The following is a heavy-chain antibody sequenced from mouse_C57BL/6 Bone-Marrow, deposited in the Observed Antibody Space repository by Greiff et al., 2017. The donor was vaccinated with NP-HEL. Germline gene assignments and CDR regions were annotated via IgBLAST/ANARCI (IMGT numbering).Heavy chain of an antibody. CDR1: GYAFTNYL. D-gene: IGHD2-4*01. Sequence: VQLQQSGAELVRPGTSVKVSCKASGYAFTNYLIEWVKQRPGQGLEWIGVINPGSGGTNYNEKFKGKATLTADKSSSTAYMQLSSLTSEGSAVYFCAREGIYYDYAWFAYWGQGTLVTVSA. V-gene: IGHV1-54*01. CDR2: INPGSGGT. CDR3: AREGIYYDYAWFAY. J-gene: IGHJ3*01.